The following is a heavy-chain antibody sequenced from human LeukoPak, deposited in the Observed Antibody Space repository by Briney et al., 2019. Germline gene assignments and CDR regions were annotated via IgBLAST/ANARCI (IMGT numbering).Heavy chain of an antibody. V-gene: IGHV1-2*02. CDR3: AREREAHIVGALDY. J-gene: IGHJ4*02. CDR1: GYPFTGYY. Sequence: ASVKVSCKASGYPFTGYYMHWVRQAPGQGLEWMGWINPNSGGTNYAQKFQGRVTMTRDTSISTAYMELSRLRSDDTAVYYCAREREAHIVGALDYWGQGTLVTVSS. CDR2: INPNSGGT. D-gene: IGHD1-26*01.